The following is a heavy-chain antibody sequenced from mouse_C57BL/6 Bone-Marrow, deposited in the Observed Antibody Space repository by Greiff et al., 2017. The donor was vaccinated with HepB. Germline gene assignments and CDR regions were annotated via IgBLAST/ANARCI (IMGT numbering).Heavy chain of an antibody. CDR1: GFNIKNTY. D-gene: IGHD1-1*01. Sequence: EVKLQESVAELVRPGASVKLSSTASGFNIKNTYMHWVKQRPEQGLEWIGRIDPANGNTKYAPKFQGQATITADTSSNTAYLQLSSLTSEDTAIYYCARYGSSYDWYFDVWGTGTTVTVSS. CDR2: IDPANGNT. V-gene: IGHV14-3*01. CDR3: ARYGSSYDWYFDV. J-gene: IGHJ1*03.